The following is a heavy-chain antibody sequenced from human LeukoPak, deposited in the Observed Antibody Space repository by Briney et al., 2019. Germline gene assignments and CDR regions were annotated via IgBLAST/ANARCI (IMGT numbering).Heavy chain of an antibody. CDR1: GGSISSSSYY. Sequence: SETLPLTCTVSGGSISSSSYYWGWIRQPPGKGLEWIGSIYYSGSTYYNPSLKSRVTISVDTSKNQFSLKLSSVTAADTAVYYCARHYYYGSGSWDYFDYWGQGTLVTVSS. V-gene: IGHV4-39*01. D-gene: IGHD3-10*01. CDR3: ARHYYYGSGSWDYFDY. J-gene: IGHJ4*02. CDR2: IYYSGST.